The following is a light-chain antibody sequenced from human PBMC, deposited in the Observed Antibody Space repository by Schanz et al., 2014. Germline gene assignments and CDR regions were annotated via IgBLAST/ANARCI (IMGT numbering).Light chain of an antibody. Sequence: IQMTQSPSSLSASVGDRVTISCRMRQGISSYLAWYQQKPGKAPELLIYAASTLQSGVPSRFSGSGSGTDFTLTISCLQSEDFANYYCQQYYSFPATFGQGTKVEIK. CDR3: QQYYSFPAT. J-gene: IGKJ1*01. CDR2: AAS. CDR1: QGISSY. V-gene: IGKV1D-8*01.